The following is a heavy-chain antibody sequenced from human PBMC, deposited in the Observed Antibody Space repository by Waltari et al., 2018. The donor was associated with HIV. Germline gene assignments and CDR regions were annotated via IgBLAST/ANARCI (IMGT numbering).Heavy chain of an antibody. CDR2: LSASGVTT. V-gene: IGHV3-23*01. D-gene: IGHD1-20*01. CDR3: AKPPHNWVIDS. Sequence: EVQLLESGGALVQPGGSLRLSCAASGFIFNTYAMSWVRQAPGKGLEWVSALSASGVTTYYADSVKGRFTISRDNSKNTLYLQMNSLRAEDTAIYYCAKPPHNWVIDSWGQGTLVTVYS. J-gene: IGHJ4*02. CDR1: GFIFNTYA.